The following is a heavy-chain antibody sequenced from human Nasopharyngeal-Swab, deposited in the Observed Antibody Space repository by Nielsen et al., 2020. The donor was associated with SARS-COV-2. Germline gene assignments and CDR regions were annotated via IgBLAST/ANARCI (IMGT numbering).Heavy chain of an antibody. CDR2: INAGNGNT. Sequence: ASVKVSCKASGYTFTSYGISWVRQAPGQGLEWMGWINAGNGNTKYSQMFQGRVTITRDTSASTAYMDLSSLRSEDTAVYYCARGRQYYDSSAYYSGHDAFDIWGQGTKLTVSS. CDR3: ARGRQYYDSSAYYSGHDAFDI. V-gene: IGHV1-3*01. J-gene: IGHJ3*02. CDR1: GYTFTSYG. D-gene: IGHD3-22*01.